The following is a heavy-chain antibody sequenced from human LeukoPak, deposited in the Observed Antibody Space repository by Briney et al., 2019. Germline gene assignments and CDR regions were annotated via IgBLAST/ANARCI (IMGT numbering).Heavy chain of an antibody. Sequence: PSETLSLTCAVYGGSFSGYYWNWIRQPPGKGLEWIGEISHSGSSNYNPSLKSRITMSVDTSKNQFSLNLSSVTAADTAVYYCARGWGSYWIWVFGYWGQGTLVTVSS. CDR1: GGSFSGYY. CDR3: ARGWGSYWIWVFGY. D-gene: IGHD1-26*01. V-gene: IGHV4-34*01. CDR2: ISHSGSS. J-gene: IGHJ4*02.